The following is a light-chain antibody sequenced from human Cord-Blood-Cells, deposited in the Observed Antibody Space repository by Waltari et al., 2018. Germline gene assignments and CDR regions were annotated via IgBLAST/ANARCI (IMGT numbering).Light chain of an antibody. CDR3: QQYGSSPLYS. Sequence: EIVLTQSPGTLSLSPGERATLSCRASQSVSCSYLAWYQQKPGQAPRLLIYGASSMATGIPDRFSGSGSGTDFTLTISRLEPEDFAVYYCQQYGSSPLYSFGQGTKLEIK. J-gene: IGKJ2*03. CDR1: QSVSCSY. V-gene: IGKV3-20*01. CDR2: GAS.